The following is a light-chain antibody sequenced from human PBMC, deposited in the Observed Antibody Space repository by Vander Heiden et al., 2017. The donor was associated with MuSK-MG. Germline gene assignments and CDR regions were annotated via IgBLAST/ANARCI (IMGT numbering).Light chain of an antibody. J-gene: IGLJ2*01. Sequence: SALTQPASVSGSPGQSTTIPCTGTSCDVGGYNYVYWYQQHPGKAPKLMIYDVSNRPSGVSNRFSGSKSGNTASLTISGLQAEDEADYYCSSYTSSSTPVVFGGGTKLTVL. V-gene: IGLV2-14*01. CDR1: SCDVGGYNY. CDR2: DVS. CDR3: SSYTSSSTPVV.